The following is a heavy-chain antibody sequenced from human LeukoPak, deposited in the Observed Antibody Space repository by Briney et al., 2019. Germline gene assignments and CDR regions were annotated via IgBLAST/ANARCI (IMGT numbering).Heavy chain of an antibody. V-gene: IGHV4-59*01. CDR1: GGSISSYY. CDR3: ARAVYSSSWDV. D-gene: IGHD6-13*01. Sequence: SETLSLTCTVSGGSISSYYWSWIRQPPGKGLEWIGYIYYSGSTNYNPSLKSRVTISVDTSKNQFSLKLSSVTAANTAVYYCARAVYSSSWDVWGQGTLVTVSS. J-gene: IGHJ4*02. CDR2: IYYSGST.